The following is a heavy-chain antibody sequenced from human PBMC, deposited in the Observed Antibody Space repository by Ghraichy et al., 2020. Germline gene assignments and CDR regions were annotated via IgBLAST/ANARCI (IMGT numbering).Heavy chain of an antibody. V-gene: IGHV3-7*03. D-gene: IGHD3-10*01. CDR1: GFTFRSTY. Sequence: GGSLRLSCVASGFTFRSTYMVWVRRAPGKGLEWVGNIKPDGSQSNYVDSVKGRFTISRDNSKNSVYLQMSSLRDEDTAVYYCLSRSLGYWGQGTLVTVSS. CDR2: IKPDGSQS. J-gene: IGHJ4*02. CDR3: LSRSLGY.